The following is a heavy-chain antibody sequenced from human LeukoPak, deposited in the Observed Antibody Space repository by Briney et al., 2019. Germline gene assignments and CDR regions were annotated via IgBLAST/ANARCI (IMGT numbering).Heavy chain of an antibody. J-gene: IGHJ4*02. CDR1: GYYFNNFW. CDR3: ARPVGPNREPFDS. D-gene: IGHD1-26*01. CDR2: IFPDDSDT. V-gene: IGHV5-51*01. Sequence: GESLNISCKTSGYYFNNFWIGWVRQIPGKRLEWMGIIFPDDSDTRYSPSFEGQVTFTVDKSITTAYLQWSSLKASDSGMYYCARPVGPNREPFDSWGQGTLVTVSS.